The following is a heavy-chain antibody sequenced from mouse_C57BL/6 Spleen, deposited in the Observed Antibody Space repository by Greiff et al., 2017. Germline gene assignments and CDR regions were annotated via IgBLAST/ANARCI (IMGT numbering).Heavy chain of an antibody. CDR3: ARGYGNYAYYAMDY. CDR2: ISYDGSN. D-gene: IGHD2-10*02. V-gene: IGHV3-6*01. CDR1: GYSITSGYY. J-gene: IGHJ4*01. Sequence: DVQLQESGPGLVKPSQSLSLTCSVTGYSITSGYYWNWIRQFPGNKLEWMGYISYDGSNNYNPSLKNRISITRDTSKNQFFLKLNSVTTEDTATYYCARGYGNYAYYAMDYWGQGTSVTVSS.